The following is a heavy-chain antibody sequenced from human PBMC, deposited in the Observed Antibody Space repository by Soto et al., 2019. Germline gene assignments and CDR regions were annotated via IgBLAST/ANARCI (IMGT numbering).Heavy chain of an antibody. CDR3: AKDIGFTFGGVIVCAFDI. Sequence: EVQLLESGGGLVQPGGSLRLSCAASGFTFSCYAMSWVRQAPGKGLEWVSAISGSGGSTYYADSVKGRFTISRDNSKNTLYLQMNSLRAEDTAVYYCAKDIGFTFGGVIVCAFDIWGQGTMVTVSS. D-gene: IGHD3-16*02. V-gene: IGHV3-23*01. J-gene: IGHJ3*02. CDR2: ISGSGGST. CDR1: GFTFSCYA.